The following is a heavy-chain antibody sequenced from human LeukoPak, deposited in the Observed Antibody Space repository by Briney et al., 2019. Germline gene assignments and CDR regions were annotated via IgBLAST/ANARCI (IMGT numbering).Heavy chain of an antibody. J-gene: IGHJ4*02. CDR3: ADLVYCSSSSCYEPFNQT. Sequence: ASVKVSCKASGGTFSSYAINWVRQAPGQGLEWMGGIIPIFGRANYAQKFQGRVTITADDSTSTAYMELSSLRSEDTAVYYCADLVYCSSSSCYEPFNQTWGQGTLVTVSP. V-gene: IGHV1-69*13. CDR1: GGTFSSYA. D-gene: IGHD2-2*01. CDR2: IIPIFGRA.